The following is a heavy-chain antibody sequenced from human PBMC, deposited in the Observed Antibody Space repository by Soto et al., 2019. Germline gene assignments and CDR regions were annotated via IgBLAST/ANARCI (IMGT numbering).Heavy chain of an antibody. V-gene: IGHV3-30-3*01. Sequence: GGSLRLSCAASGFTFSSYAMHWVRQAPGKGLEWVAVISYDGSNKYYADSVKGRFTISRDNSKNTLYLQMNSLRAEDTAVYYCDRDPGRSMLYNPLGIYRLGAFDIWGQG. CDR2: ISYDGSNK. CDR1: GFTFSSYA. D-gene: IGHD6-13*01. J-gene: IGHJ3*02. CDR3: DRDPGRSMLYNPLGIYRLGAFDI.